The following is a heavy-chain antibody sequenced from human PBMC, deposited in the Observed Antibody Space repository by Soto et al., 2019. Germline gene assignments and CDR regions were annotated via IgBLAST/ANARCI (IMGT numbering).Heavy chain of an antibody. CDR2: ISSSSSYI. D-gene: IGHD4-17*01. J-gene: IGHJ4*02. CDR1: GFTFSSYS. CDR3: ARADDYGAPFDY. Sequence: GGSLRLSCAASGFTFSSYSMNWVRQAPGKGLEWVSSISSSSSYIYYADSVKGRFTISRDNAKNSLYQQMNSLRAEDTAVYYCARADDYGAPFDYWGQGTLVTVSS. V-gene: IGHV3-21*01.